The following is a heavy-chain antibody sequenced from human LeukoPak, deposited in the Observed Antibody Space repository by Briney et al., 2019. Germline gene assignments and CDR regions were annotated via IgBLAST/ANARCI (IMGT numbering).Heavy chain of an antibody. V-gene: IGHV1-2*02. CDR1: GYTFTGYS. J-gene: IGHJ4*02. Sequence: ASVKVSCKASGYTFTGYSMLWVRQAPGQGLEWMGWINPSSGGTNFAQKFQGRVTMTWDTSISTAYMELSRLRSDDTAVYYCARDVGTVTTIWGQGTLVTVSA. CDR3: ARDVGTVTTI. CDR2: INPSSGGT. D-gene: IGHD4-11*01.